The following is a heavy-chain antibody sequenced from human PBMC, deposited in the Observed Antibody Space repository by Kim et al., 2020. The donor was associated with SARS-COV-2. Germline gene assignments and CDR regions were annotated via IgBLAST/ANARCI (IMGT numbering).Heavy chain of an antibody. Sequence: GGSLRLSCAASGFTFSSYSMNWVRQAPGKGLEWVSSISSSSSYIYYADSVKGRFTISRDNAKNSLYLQMNSLRAEDTAVYYCAREVFGKKALDYWGQGTLVTVSS. V-gene: IGHV3-21*01. CDR3: AREVFGKKALDY. CDR1: GFTFSSYS. D-gene: IGHD1-20*01. CDR2: ISSSSSYI. J-gene: IGHJ4*02.